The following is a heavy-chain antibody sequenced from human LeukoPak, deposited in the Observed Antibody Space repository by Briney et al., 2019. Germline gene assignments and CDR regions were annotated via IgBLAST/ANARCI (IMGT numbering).Heavy chain of an antibody. CDR1: GFTFDDYA. CDR3: ARITAMGPTP. CDR2: ISWNSSTI. D-gene: IGHD5-18*01. Sequence: PGGSLRLSCAASGFTFDDYAMHWVRQAPGKGLEWVSGISWNSSTIYYADSVKGRFTISRDNAKNSLYLQMNSLRAEDTAVYYCARITAMGPTPWGQGTLVTVSS. J-gene: IGHJ5*02. V-gene: IGHV3-9*01.